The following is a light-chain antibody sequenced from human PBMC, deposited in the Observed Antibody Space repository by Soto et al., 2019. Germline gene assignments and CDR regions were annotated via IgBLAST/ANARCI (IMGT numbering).Light chain of an antibody. J-gene: IGKJ1*01. CDR1: QTISSY. CDR3: QQSFITPWT. Sequence: DIQMTQSPSSLSASVGDRITITCRPSQTISSYLNWYQQKPGKPPKLLIYGASSLQTGVPSRFSGSGPGTDFTLTISSLQPEDFATYFCQQSFITPWTFGQGTKVEVK. V-gene: IGKV1-39*01. CDR2: GAS.